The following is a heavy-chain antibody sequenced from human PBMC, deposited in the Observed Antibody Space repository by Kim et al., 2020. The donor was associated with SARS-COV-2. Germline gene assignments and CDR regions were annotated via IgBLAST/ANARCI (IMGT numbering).Heavy chain of an antibody. J-gene: IGHJ4*02. D-gene: IGHD6-13*01. V-gene: IGHV4-39*02. Sequence: SETLSLTCTVSGGSISSSSYYWGWIRQPPGKGLEWIGSIYYSGSTYYNPSLKSRVTISVDTSKNQFSLKLSSVTAADTAVYYCARDSSSQGGYYFDYWGQGTLVTVSS. CDR1: GGSISSSSYY. CDR2: IYYSGST. CDR3: ARDSSSQGGYYFDY.